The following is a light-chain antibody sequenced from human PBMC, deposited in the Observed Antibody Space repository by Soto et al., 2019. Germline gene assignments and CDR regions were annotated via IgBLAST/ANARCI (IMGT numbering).Light chain of an antibody. V-gene: IGLV2-11*01. CDR1: SSDVGGYNS. J-gene: IGLJ1*01. CDR2: DVI. Sequence: ALTQPRSVSGSPGQSVTVSCIGTSSDVGGYNSVSWYQEHPGKAPKLMIYDVIKRPSGVPDRFSGSKSGNTASLTISGLLAEDEADYYCCSYVGSYSYVFGTGTKVTVL. CDR3: CSYVGSYSYV.